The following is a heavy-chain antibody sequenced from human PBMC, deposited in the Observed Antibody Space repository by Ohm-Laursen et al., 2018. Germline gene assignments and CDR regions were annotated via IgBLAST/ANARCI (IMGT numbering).Heavy chain of an antibody. V-gene: IGHV3-74*01. D-gene: IGHD3-10*01. J-gene: IGHJ6*02. Sequence: GSLRLSCTASGFTFSSYWMNWVRQAPGKGLVWVSRINSDGSSTSYADSVKGRLTISRDNAKNTLYLQMNSLRAEDTAVYYCARTFRDYYYYGMDVWGQGTTVTVSS. CDR2: INSDGSST. CDR3: ARTFRDYYYYGMDV. CDR1: GFTFSSYW.